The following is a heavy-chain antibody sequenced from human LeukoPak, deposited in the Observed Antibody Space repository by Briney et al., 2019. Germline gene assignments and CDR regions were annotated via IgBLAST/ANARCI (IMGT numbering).Heavy chain of an antibody. D-gene: IGHD2-21*01. J-gene: IGHJ4*02. CDR2: INDDGRST. V-gene: IGHV3-74*01. CDR3: ARAYCGVNCYSRAMDY. CDR1: GFTFSSFW. Sequence: GGSLRLSCAASGFTFSSFWMHWVRQAPGKGLEWISRINDDGRSTSYADSVKGRFTISRDNAKNTLYLQMKSLRVEDTAVYFCARAYCGVNCYSRAMDYWGQGILVTVSS.